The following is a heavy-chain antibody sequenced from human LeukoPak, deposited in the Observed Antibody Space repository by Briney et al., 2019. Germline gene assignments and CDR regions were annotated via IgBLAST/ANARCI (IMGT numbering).Heavy chain of an antibody. CDR2: ISGSGGST. Sequence: GGSLRLSCAASGFTFSSYGMSWVRQAPGKGLEWVSAISGSGGSTYYADSVKGRFTISRDNSKNTLYLQMNSLRAEDTAVYYCAKDISGGYLLSTHYYYYYMDVWGKGTTVTISS. J-gene: IGHJ6*03. D-gene: IGHD3-10*01. CDR1: GFTFSSYG. V-gene: IGHV3-23*01. CDR3: AKDISGGYLLSTHYYYYYMDV.